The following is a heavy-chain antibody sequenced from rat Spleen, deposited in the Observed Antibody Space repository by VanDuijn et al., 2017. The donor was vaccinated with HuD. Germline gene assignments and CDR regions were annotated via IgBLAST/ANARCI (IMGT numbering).Heavy chain of an antibody. CDR3: TTGYSSIH. V-gene: IGHV5-43*01. CDR1: GFSFGDYV. CDR2: INTDSSDN. J-gene: IGHJ2*01. Sequence: EVHLVESGGGSVQPGRSLKFSCAASGFSFGDYVMHWFRQAPENGIEWLAYINTDSSDNHYAETVKGRFTMSRDNAKSTLYLQMDSLKSEDTATYYCTTGYSSIHWGQGVMVTVSS. D-gene: IGHD1-2*01.